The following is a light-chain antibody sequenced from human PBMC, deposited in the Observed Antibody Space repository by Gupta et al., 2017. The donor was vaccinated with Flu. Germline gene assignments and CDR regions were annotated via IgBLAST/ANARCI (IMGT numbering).Light chain of an antibody. Sequence: KVTISCTASSSNIGSNYVSWYQQLTGTAPKLLIFENNKRPSGIPDRFSGSKSGTSATLCITGLQTGDEADYYCGTWDSSMSAGVFGGGTKLTVL. CDR1: SSNIGSNY. J-gene: IGLJ3*02. CDR2: ENN. CDR3: GTWDSSMSAGV. V-gene: IGLV1-51*02.